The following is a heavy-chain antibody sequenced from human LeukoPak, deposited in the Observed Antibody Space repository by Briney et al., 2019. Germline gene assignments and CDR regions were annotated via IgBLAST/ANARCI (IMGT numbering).Heavy chain of an antibody. CDR3: ARSLGYCGGDCAGY. CDR1: GGSISSSSYY. Sequence: PSETLSLTCTVSGGSISSSSYYWGWIRQPPGKGLEWIGSIYYSGSTYYNPSLKSRVTISVDTSKNQFSLKLSSVTAADTAVYYCARSLGYCGGDCAGYWGQGTLVTVSS. D-gene: IGHD2-21*02. CDR2: IYYSGST. V-gene: IGHV4-39*01. J-gene: IGHJ4*02.